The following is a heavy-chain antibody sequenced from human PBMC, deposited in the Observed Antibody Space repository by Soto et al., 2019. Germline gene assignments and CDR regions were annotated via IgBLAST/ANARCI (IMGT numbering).Heavy chain of an antibody. D-gene: IGHD5-12*01. CDR2: IYYSGST. Sequence: PSETLSLTCTVSGGSISSYYWSWIRQPPGKGLEWIGYIYYSGSTNYNPSLKSRVTISVDTSKNQFSLKLSSVTAADTAVYYCARDGRDGYNLFDYWGQGTLVTVSS. CDR1: GGSISSYY. J-gene: IGHJ4*02. V-gene: IGHV4-59*01. CDR3: ARDGRDGYNLFDY.